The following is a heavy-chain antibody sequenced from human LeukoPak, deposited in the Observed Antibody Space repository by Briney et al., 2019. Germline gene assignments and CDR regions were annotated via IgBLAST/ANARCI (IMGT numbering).Heavy chain of an antibody. CDR3: AKGWFRGDGYNYFDY. V-gene: IGHV3-23*01. CDR1: GFTFSSYA. Sequence: PGGSLRLSCAASGFTFSSYAMSWVRQAPGKGLEWVSAISGSGGSTYYADSVKGRFTISRDNSKNTLYPQMNSLRAEDTAVYYCAKGWFRGDGYNYFDYWGQGTLVTVSS. D-gene: IGHD5-24*01. J-gene: IGHJ4*02. CDR2: ISGSGGST.